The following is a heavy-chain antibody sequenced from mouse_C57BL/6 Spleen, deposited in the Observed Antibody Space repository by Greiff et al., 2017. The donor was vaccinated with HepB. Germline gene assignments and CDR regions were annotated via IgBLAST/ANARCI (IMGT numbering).Heavy chain of an antibody. CDR2: IDPEDGET. CDR3: ARCTTHGYDRYFDV. Sequence: VQLQQSGAELVKPGASVKLSCTASGFNIKDYYMHWVKQRTEQGLEWIGRIDPEDGETKYAPKLQGKATITADTSSNTAYLQLSSLPSEDTAVYYCARCTTHGYDRYFDVWGTGTTVTVSS. J-gene: IGHJ1*03. D-gene: IGHD2-2*01. CDR1: GFNIKDYY. V-gene: IGHV14-2*01.